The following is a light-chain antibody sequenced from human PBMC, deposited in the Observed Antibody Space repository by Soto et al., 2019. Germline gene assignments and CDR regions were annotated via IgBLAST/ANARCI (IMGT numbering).Light chain of an antibody. J-gene: IGKJ4*01. V-gene: IGKV1-39*01. CDR1: QRISSY. Sequence: DIQMTQSPSSLSASLGDRVTITCRASQRISSYLNWFQQKPGKAPKLLIYSASSLQSGVPSRFSGSGSGTDFTLTISNLQAEDFATYYCHQNYGTPLTFGGGTKIEIK. CDR3: HQNYGTPLT. CDR2: SAS.